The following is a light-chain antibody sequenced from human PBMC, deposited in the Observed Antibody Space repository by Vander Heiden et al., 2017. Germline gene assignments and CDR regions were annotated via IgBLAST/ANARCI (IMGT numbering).Light chain of an antibody. CDR2: EGS. V-gene: IGLV2-23*01. CDR1: SRVAERHNL. J-gene: IGLJ3*02. CDR3: CSYAGSSSWV. Sequence: QSALTQPAHVSGSPGQSLTIPRTGTSRVAERHNLVSWYPQHPGNAPILMFYEGSKRPSGGSNRFSGAKAGNTAALTISGRKAEDEAEYYCCSYAGSSSWVFGGGTKRTVL.